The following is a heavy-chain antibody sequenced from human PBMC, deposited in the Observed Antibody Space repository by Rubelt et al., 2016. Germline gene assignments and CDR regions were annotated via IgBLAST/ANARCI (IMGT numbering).Heavy chain of an antibody. D-gene: IGHD1-26*01. CDR1: GFTFSSHS. Sequence: EVQLVESGGALVKPGGSLRLSCEGSGFTFSSHSLDWVRQSPGRGLERVSFISASSRQIYYADSVKGRFATSRDNAKNSLFLQMNNLRAEDTGVYYCARLTYSGSDNWGPGTLVTVSP. CDR3: ARLTYSGSDN. J-gene: IGHJ4*02. V-gene: IGHV3-21*01. CDR2: ISASSRQI.